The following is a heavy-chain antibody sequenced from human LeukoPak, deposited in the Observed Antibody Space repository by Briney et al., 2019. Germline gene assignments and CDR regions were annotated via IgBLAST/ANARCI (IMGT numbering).Heavy chain of an antibody. CDR1: GYTFTGYY. CDR3: AREPRRIAAAGTVDY. D-gene: IGHD6-13*01. J-gene: IGHJ4*02. Sequence: ASVKVSCKASGYTFTGYYMHWVRQAPGQGLEWMGWINPNSGGTNYAQKFRGRVTMTRDTSISTAYMELSRLRSDDTAVYYCAREPRRIAAAGTVDYWGQGTLVTVSS. V-gene: IGHV1-2*02. CDR2: INPNSGGT.